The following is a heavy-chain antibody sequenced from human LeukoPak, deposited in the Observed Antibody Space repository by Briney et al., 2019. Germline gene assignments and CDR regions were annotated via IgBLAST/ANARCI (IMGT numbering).Heavy chain of an antibody. D-gene: IGHD2-15*01. CDR2: ISYDGSNK. V-gene: IGHV3-30*04. CDR3: AKIIYCTGGNCYRFNGMDV. CDR1: GFTFSSYA. Sequence: GGSLRLSCAAAGFTFSSYAMHWVRQAPGKGLEWVAVISYDGSNKYYADSVKGRFTISRDNSKNTLYLQMNSLRAKDTAVYYCAKIIYCTGGNCYRFNGMDVWGQGTTVTVSS. J-gene: IGHJ6*02.